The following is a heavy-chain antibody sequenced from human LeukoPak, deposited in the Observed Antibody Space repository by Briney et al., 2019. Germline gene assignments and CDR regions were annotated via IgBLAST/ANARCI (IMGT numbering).Heavy chain of an antibody. V-gene: IGHV1-69*04. D-gene: IGHD3-3*01. Sequence: SVKVSCKASGGTFSSYAISWVRQAPGQGLEWVGRIIPILGIANYAQKFQGRVPITADKSTSTAYMELSSLRSEDTAVYYCARESITIFGVVIMDYYYYGMGVWGQGTTVTVSS. J-gene: IGHJ6*02. CDR1: GGTFSSYA. CDR3: ARESITIFGVVIMDYYYYGMGV. CDR2: IIPILGIA.